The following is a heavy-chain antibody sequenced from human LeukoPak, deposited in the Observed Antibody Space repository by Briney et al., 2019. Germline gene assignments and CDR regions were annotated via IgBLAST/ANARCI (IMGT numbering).Heavy chain of an antibody. Sequence: SMKVSCKASGGTFSSYAISWVRQAPGQGLEWMGGIIPIFGTANYAQKFQGRVTITADESTSTAYMELSSLRSEDTAVYYCARGGDILTGYAFDYWGQGTLVTVSS. CDR2: IIPIFGTA. CDR1: GGTFSSYA. V-gene: IGHV1-69*01. CDR3: ARGGDILTGYAFDY. J-gene: IGHJ4*02. D-gene: IGHD3-9*01.